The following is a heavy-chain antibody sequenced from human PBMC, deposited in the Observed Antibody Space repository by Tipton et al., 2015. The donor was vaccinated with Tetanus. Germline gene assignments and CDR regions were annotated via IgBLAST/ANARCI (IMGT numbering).Heavy chain of an antibody. CDR2: IFHSGST. CDR1: GDSISRGSYT. J-gene: IGHJ6*02. V-gene: IGHV4-30-2*01. Sequence: TLSLTCTVSGDSISRGSYTWSWIRQRPGKGLEWIGYIFHSGSTSYNPSLKSRVTISLDRSKNQFSLSLRSVTAADTAVYFCSRALGSTDPQRPGVYFFYYYGMDVWGHGTTVTVSS. D-gene: IGHD2-2*01. CDR3: SRALGSTDPQRPGVYFFYYYGMDV.